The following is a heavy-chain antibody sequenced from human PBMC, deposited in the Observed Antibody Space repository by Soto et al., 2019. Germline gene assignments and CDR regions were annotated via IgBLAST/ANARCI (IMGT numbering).Heavy chain of an antibody. D-gene: IGHD6-19*01. CDR3: ARVIAVAGRPYGMDV. V-gene: IGHV1-8*01. Sequence: QVQLVQSGAEVKKPGASVKVSCKASGYTFTSYDINWVRQATGQGLEWMGWMNPNGGNTGYAQKFQGRVTMTRNTYISTAYMELSSLRSEDTAVYYWARVIAVAGRPYGMDVWGQGTTVTVSS. J-gene: IGHJ6*02. CDR1: GYTFTSYD. CDR2: MNPNGGNT.